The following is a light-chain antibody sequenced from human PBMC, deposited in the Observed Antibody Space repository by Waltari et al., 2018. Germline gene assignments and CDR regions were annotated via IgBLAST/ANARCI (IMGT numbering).Light chain of an antibody. V-gene: IGKV3-15*01. CDR1: QSVRTN. J-gene: IGKJ2*01. Sequence: EIVMTQSPVTLSVSPGERAALSGRPSQSVRTNLAWYQQRPGQTPRLLSYAASTRATEIPARFSGSGSGTEFTLTISSLQSEDFAVYYCQQYNDWPYTFGQGTKLEIK. CDR2: AAS. CDR3: QQYNDWPYT.